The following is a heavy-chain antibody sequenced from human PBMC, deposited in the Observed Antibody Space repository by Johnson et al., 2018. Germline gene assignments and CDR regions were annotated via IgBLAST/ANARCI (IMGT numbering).Heavy chain of an antibody. Sequence: VQLLESGGGVVQPGRSLRLSCSASGFSFSNYVMHWVRQAPGKGLEWVAVTSNDEGIKYYVDSVKGRFTISRDNSKGTLYLQINSMRAEDTAFDYCATGAISGVIYREFFQHWGQGTLVTDSA. CDR1: GFSFSNYV. CDR3: ATGAISGVIYREFFQH. CDR2: TSNDEGIK. D-gene: IGHD3-10*01. V-gene: IGHV3-30*03. J-gene: IGHJ1*01.